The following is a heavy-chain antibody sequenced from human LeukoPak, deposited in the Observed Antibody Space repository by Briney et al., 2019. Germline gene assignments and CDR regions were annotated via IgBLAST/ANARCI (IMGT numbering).Heavy chain of an antibody. J-gene: IGHJ4*02. CDR3: NVVGATGPVDY. V-gene: IGHV3-73*01. Sequence: GGSLRLSCAASGFTFSGSAMHWVRQASGKGLEWVGRIRSKANSYATAYAASVKGRFTISRDDSKNTAYLQMNSLKTEDTAVYYCNVVGATGPVDYWGQGILVIVS. CDR1: GFTFSGSA. D-gene: IGHD1-26*01. CDR2: IRSKANSYAT.